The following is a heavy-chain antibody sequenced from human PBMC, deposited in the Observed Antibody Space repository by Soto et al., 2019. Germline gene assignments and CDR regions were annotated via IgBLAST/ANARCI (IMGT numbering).Heavy chain of an antibody. Sequence: QAQLVQSGAEVKKPGASANISCKASGYTFTRYNIHWVRQAPGQGLECMGIIDTRGGSTDYTQRFKGKVTRNRDTSTGTVYMELSSMGSEDTAVYYCERDLPRDLVRGSFDIWGQGTMVTVSS. CDR2: IDTRGGST. D-gene: IGHD3-10*01. V-gene: IGHV1-46*01. CDR1: GYTFTRYN. J-gene: IGHJ3*02. CDR3: ERDLPRDLVRGSFDI.